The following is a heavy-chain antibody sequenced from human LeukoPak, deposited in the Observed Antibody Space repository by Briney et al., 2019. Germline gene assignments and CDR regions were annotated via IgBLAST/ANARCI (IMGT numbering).Heavy chain of an antibody. D-gene: IGHD1-26*01. CDR1: GGSISSYY. J-gene: IGHJ4*02. CDR3: ARFGPEAGATDY. V-gene: IGHV4-59*08. Sequence: SSETLSLTCTVSGGSISSYYWSWIRQPPGKGLEWIGYIYYSGSTNYNPSLKIRVTISVDPSKNQFSLKLSSVTAADTAVYYCARFGPEAGATDYWGQGTLVTVSS. CDR2: IYYSGST.